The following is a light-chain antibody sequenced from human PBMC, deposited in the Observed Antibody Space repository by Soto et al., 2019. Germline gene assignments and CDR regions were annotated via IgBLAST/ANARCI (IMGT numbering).Light chain of an antibody. CDR2: GAS. CDR3: QQYGSSRPWT. J-gene: IGKJ1*01. Sequence: EIVLTQSPGTLSLSPGEGVTLSCRASQSVSSSLLAWYQQKPGQAPRLLIYGASSRATGIPDRFTGSGSGTDFTLTISRLEPEDFAVYYCQQYGSSRPWTFGQGTKVEIK. V-gene: IGKV3-20*01. CDR1: QSVSSSL.